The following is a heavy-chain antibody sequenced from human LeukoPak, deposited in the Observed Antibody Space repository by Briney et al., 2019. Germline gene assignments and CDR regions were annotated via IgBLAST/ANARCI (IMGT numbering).Heavy chain of an antibody. CDR2: INHSGST. J-gene: IGHJ4*02. D-gene: IGHD3-22*01. CDR3: ARLSGYYYDSSGYFVFGY. CDR1: GGSISSYY. V-gene: IGHV4-34*01. Sequence: PSETLSLTCTVSGGSISSYYWSWIRQPPGKGLEWIGEINHSGSTNYNPSLKSRVTISVDTSKNQFSLKLSSVTAADTAVYYCARLSGYYYDSSGYFVFGYWGQGTLVTVSS.